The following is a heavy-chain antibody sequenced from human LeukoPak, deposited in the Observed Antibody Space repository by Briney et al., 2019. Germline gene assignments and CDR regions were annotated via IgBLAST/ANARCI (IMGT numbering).Heavy chain of an antibody. D-gene: IGHD2-2*01. Sequence: PSETLSLTCTVSGGSISSSSYYWGWIRQPPGKGLEWIGSIYYSGSTYYNPSLKSRVTISVDTSKNQFSLKLSSVTAADTAVYYCARQLRYCSSTSCYADKVDHWGQGTLVTVSS. CDR2: IYYSGST. CDR1: GGSISSSSYY. J-gene: IGHJ4*02. CDR3: ARQLRYCSSTSCYADKVDH. V-gene: IGHV4-39*01.